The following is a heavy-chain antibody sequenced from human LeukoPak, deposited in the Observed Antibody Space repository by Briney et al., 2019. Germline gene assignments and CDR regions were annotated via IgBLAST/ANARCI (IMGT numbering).Heavy chain of an antibody. J-gene: IGHJ4*02. CDR3: ARDQEGFDY. CDR1: GYTFTNYG. V-gene: IGHV1-46*01. CDR2: ICPRDGST. Sequence: ASVKVSCKASGYTFTNYGISWVRQAPGQGLEWMGMICPRDGSTSYAQKFQGRVTVTRDTSTSTVHMELSGLRSEDTAVYYCARDQEGFDYWGQGTLVTVSS.